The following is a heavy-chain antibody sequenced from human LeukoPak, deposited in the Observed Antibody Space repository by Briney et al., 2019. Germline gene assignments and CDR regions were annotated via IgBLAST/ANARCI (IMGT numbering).Heavy chain of an antibody. V-gene: IGHV3-30*04. CDR1: GFTFSSYA. D-gene: IGHD1-26*01. J-gene: IGHJ6*02. CDR2: ISYDGSNK. Sequence: PGGSLRLSCAASGFTFSSYAMHWVRQAPGKGLEWVAVISYDGSNKYYADSVKGRFTISRDNSKNTLYLQMNSLRAEDTAVYYCAKDGVGATLTLYYYYYGMDVWGQGTTVTVSS. CDR3: AKDGVGATLTLYYYYYGMDV.